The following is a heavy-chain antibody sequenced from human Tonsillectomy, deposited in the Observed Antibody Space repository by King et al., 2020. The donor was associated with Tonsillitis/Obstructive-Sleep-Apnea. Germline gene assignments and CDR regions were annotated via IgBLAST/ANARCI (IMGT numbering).Heavy chain of an antibody. CDR1: GFSLSTSGVG. Sequence: TLKESGPTLVKPTQTLTLTCTFSGFSLSTSGVGVGWIRQPPGKALEWLALIYWDDDKRYRPSLKSSLTITKDTSKNQVVLTMTNMDPVDTATYYCARYYGLDYFDYWGQGTLVTVSS. V-gene: IGHV2-5*02. D-gene: IGHD4-17*01. J-gene: IGHJ4*02. CDR3: ARYYGLDYFDY. CDR2: IYWDDDK.